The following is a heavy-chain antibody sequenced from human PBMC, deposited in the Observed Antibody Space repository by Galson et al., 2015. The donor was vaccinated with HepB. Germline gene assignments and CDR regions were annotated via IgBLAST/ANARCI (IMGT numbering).Heavy chain of an antibody. Sequence: SLRLSCAASGFTFSSFGMHWVRQAPGKGLEWVSSISSSSSYIYYADSVKGRFTISRDNAKNSLYLQMNSLRAEDTAVYYCARVVSSSWYTNWFDPWGQGTLVTVSS. D-gene: IGHD6-13*01. J-gene: IGHJ5*02. CDR1: GFTFSSFG. CDR3: ARVVSSSWYTNWFDP. CDR2: ISSSSSYI. V-gene: IGHV3-21*01.